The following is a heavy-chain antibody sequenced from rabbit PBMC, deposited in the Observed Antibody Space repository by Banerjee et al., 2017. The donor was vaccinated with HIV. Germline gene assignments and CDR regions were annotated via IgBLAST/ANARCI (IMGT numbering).Heavy chain of an antibody. J-gene: IGHJ4*01. V-gene: IGHV1S40*01. CDR3: ARDLWYPLNL. Sequence: QSLEESGGDLVKPGASLTLTCTASGFDFSSNTMCWVRQAPGKGLEWIGCINTGSGSTYYASWAKGRFTISKTSSTTVTLQMTSLTAADTATYFCARDLWYPLNLWGPGTLVTVS. D-gene: IGHD7-1*01. CDR2: INTGSGST. CDR1: GFDFSSNT.